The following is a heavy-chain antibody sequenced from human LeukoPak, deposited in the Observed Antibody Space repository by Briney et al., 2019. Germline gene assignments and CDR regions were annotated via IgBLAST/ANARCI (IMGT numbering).Heavy chain of an antibody. J-gene: IGHJ4*02. CDR1: GFTFSSYA. Sequence: PGGSLRLSCAASGFTFSSYAMHWVRQAPGKGLEWVAVISYDGSNKYYADSVKGRLTISRDNSKNTLYLQMNSLRAEDTAVYYCAGNTYYYDSSGLNWGQGTLVTVSS. CDR3: AGNTYYYDSSGLN. D-gene: IGHD3-22*01. V-gene: IGHV3-30-3*01. CDR2: ISYDGSNK.